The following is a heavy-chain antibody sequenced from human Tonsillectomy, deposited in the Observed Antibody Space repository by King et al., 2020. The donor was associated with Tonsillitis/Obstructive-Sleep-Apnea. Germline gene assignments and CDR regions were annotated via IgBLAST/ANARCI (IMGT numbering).Heavy chain of an antibody. Sequence: VQLVESGGGLVQPGGSLRLSCAASGFTFSSYAMSWVRQAPGKGLEWVSAIRGSGGSTYYADSVKGRVTISRDNSKNTLYLQMNRLRAEDTALYWCAKAGGSSVSDYSYHYYMDVWAKGPTVTVSS. CDR3: AKAGGSSVSDYSYHYYMDV. CDR1: GFTFSSYA. D-gene: IGHD3-16*01. J-gene: IGHJ6*03. V-gene: IGHV3-23*04. CDR2: IRGSGGST.